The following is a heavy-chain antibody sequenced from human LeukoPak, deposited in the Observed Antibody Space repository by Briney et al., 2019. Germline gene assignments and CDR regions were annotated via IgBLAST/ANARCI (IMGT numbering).Heavy chain of an antibody. Sequence: SETLSLTCTVSGGSISSSNWWNWVRQSPGKGLEWIGEIFHSGSANYNPSLKSRVTISVDRPKNQFSLKLRSVTAADTAVYYCSGSTLRADMDVWGQGTTVTVSS. CDR3: SGSTLRADMDV. D-gene: IGHD2-2*01. CDR2: IFHSGSA. CDR1: GGSISSSNW. V-gene: IGHV4-4*02. J-gene: IGHJ6*02.